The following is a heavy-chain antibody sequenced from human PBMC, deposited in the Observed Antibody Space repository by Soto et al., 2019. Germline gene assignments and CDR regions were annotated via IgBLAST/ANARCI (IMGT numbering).Heavy chain of an antibody. D-gene: IGHD6-13*01. CDR2: INHSGIT. CDR3: ARQLRRGSSWFDY. CDR1: GGSFSGYY. Sequence: QVQLQQWGAGLLKPSETLSLTCAVYGGSFSGYYWSWIRQPPGKGLEWIGEINHSGITNYNPSLKSRVTISVDTSKNPVSLKVISVTAADPAVYYCARQLRRGSSWFDYWGQGTLVTVSS. J-gene: IGHJ4*02. V-gene: IGHV4-34*01.